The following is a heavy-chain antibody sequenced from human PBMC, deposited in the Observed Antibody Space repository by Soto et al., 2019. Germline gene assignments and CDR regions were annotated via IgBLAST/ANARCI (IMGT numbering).Heavy chain of an antibody. CDR3: ARGSIDCISTSCYYYYGMDV. D-gene: IGHD2-2*01. CDR1: GYTFTSYD. Sequence: QVQLVQSGAEVKKPGASVKVSCKASGYTFTSYDINWVRQATGQGLEWMGWMNPNSGNTGYAQKFQGRVTMTRNTYISTAYMKLSSLRSEDTAVYYCARGSIDCISTSCYYYYGMDVWGQGTTVTVSS. J-gene: IGHJ6*02. V-gene: IGHV1-8*01. CDR2: MNPNSGNT.